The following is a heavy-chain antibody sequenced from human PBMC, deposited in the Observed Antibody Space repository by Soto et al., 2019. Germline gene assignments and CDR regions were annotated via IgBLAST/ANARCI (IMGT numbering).Heavy chain of an antibody. Sequence: SETLSLTCTVSGGSISSSSYYWCWIRQPPGKGLEWIGSIYYSGSTYYNPSLKSRVTISVDTSKNQFSLKLSSVTAADTAVYYCARHARKQWLVEDPDYWGQGTLVTVSS. D-gene: IGHD6-19*01. J-gene: IGHJ4*02. CDR3: ARHARKQWLVEDPDY. CDR2: IYYSGST. V-gene: IGHV4-39*01. CDR1: GGSISSSSYY.